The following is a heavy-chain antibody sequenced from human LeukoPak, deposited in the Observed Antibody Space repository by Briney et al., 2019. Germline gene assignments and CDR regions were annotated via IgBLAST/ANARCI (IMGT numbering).Heavy chain of an antibody. J-gene: IGHJ1*01. CDR2: ISSSGGST. CDR3: AKQYYDSSGYYGPWGH. Sequence: PGGSLRLSCAASGFTFSSYAMSWVRQAPGKGLEWVSAISSSGGSTYYADSVKGRFTISRDNSKNTLYLQMNNLRAEDTAVYYCAKQYYDSSGYYGPWGHWGQGTLVTVSP. V-gene: IGHV3-23*01. CDR1: GFTFSSYA. D-gene: IGHD3-22*01.